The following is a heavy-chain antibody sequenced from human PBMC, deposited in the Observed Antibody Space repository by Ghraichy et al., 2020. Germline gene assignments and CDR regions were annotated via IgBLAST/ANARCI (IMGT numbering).Heavy chain of an antibody. J-gene: IGHJ2*01. CDR2: ISSSRGDG. CDR3: AKEGVTDYWYFDV. Sequence: GGSLRLSCATSGSTVNNYAMTWVRQAPGKGLEWVAGISSSRGDGYYADSVEGRFTISRDSSTRTLFLHMNNLRSDDTAVYYCAKEGVTDYWYFDVWGRGTLVTVSS. CDR1: GSTVNNYA. V-gene: IGHV3-23*01.